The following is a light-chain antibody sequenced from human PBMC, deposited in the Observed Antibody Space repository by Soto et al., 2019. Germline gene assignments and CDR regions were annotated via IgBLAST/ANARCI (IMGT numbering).Light chain of an antibody. V-gene: IGLV1-36*01. J-gene: IGLJ7*01. CDR2: YDD. CDR1: SSNIGNNA. Sequence: QPVLTQPPSVSEAPRQRVTISCSGSSSNIGNNAVNWYQQLPGKAPKLLIYYDDLLPSGVSDRFSGSKSGTSASLAISGLQSEDEADYYCAAWDDSLNGAVFGGGTKLTVL. CDR3: AAWDDSLNGAV.